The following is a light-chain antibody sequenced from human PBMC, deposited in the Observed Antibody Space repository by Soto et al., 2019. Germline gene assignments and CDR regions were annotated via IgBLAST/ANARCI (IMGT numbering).Light chain of an antibody. J-gene: IGKJ5*01. CDR1: QSVSSSY. CDR2: GAS. Sequence: EIVLTQSPGTLSLSPGERATLSCRASQSVSSSYLAWYQQKPGKAPRILIYGASSRDTGIPDRFSGSGSGTDFTLTISRLEPGDFAVYYCQHFGGNTFTFGQGTRLEIK. V-gene: IGKV3-20*01. CDR3: QHFGGNTFT.